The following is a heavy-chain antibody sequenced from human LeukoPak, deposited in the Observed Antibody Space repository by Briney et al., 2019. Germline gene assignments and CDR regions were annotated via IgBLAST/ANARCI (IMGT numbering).Heavy chain of an antibody. V-gene: IGHV3-33*06. CDR2: VWYVGNKK. CDR3: AKGQGSYYPYYYMDD. D-gene: IGHD1-26*01. CDR1: GFTFRSYA. Sequence: GGSLRLSCAASGFTFRSYAMHWVRQAPGKGLEGVAVVWYVGNKKYSADSVKGRFTNSRDNSENTLHLQMDSLRAEDMAVYYCAKGQGSYYPYYYMDDWGTGTTVTVSS. J-gene: IGHJ6*03.